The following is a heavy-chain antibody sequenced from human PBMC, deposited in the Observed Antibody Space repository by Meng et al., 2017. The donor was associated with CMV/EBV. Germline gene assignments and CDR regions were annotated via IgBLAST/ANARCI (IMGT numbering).Heavy chain of an antibody. CDR2: IYWDDDK. CDR3: ARLYDSSGYYLGYFDY. CDR1: GFSLRICGVG. J-gene: IGHJ4*02. Sequence: VKEACPTLVKPTQPLTLPCTLSGFSLRICGVGGGWNRQPPGKALEWLALIYWDDDKRYSPSLKSKLTITKDTSKNQVVLTMTNMDPVDTATYYCARLYDSSGYYLGYFDYWGQGTLVTVSS. D-gene: IGHD3-22*01. V-gene: IGHV2-5*02.